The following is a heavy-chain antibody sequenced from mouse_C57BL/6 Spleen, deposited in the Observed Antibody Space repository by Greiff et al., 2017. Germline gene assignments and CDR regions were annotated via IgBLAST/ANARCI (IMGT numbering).Heavy chain of an antibody. Sequence: QVQLQQSGAELVRPGASVTLSCKASGYTFTDYEMHWVKQTPVHGLAWIGAIDPETGGTAYNQKFTGKAILTADKSSSTAYMELRSLTSEDSAVYYCTRPGTGFDYWGQGTTLTVSS. V-gene: IGHV1-15*01. CDR2: IDPETGGT. J-gene: IGHJ2*01. CDR1: GYTFTDYE. CDR3: TRPGTGFDY. D-gene: IGHD4-1*01.